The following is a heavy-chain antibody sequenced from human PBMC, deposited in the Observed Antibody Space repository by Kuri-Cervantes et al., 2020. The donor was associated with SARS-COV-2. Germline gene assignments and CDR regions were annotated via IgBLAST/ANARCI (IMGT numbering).Heavy chain of an antibody. CDR2: ISSSSSYI. V-gene: IGHV3-21*01. CDR3: ARDNSAYYDFWSGYYNYFDY. CDR1: GFTFSSYS. J-gene: IGHJ4*02. Sequence: GESLKISCAASGFTFSSYSMNWVRQAPGKGLEWVSSISSSSSYIYYADSVKGRFTISRDNAKNSLYLQMSSLRAEDTAVYYCARDNSAYYDFWSGYYNYFDYWGQGTLVTVSS. D-gene: IGHD3-3*01.